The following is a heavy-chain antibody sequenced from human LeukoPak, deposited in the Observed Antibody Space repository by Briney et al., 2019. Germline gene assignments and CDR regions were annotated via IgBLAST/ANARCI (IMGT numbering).Heavy chain of an antibody. CDR1: GYTLTELS. D-gene: IGHD6-19*01. CDR2: ISVYNGNT. Sequence: ASVKVSCKVSGYTLTELSMHLVRQAPGQGLEWMGGISVYNGNTNYAQKLQGRVTMTTDTSTITAYMELRSLRCDDTAVYYCARESSGWYGRWFDPWGQGTLVTVSS. CDR3: ARESSGWYGRWFDP. V-gene: IGHV1-18*01. J-gene: IGHJ5*02.